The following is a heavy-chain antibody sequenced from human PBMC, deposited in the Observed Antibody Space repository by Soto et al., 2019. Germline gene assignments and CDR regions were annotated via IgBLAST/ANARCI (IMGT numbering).Heavy chain of an antibody. J-gene: IGHJ4*02. Sequence: PSETLYLTCIVSGCSISNDSYNWIWICQSPGKGLEWIAYIYYSEITYYNPSLKSRLTISVDPSKNQFSLKLSSVTAADTAVYYCARNAAPAPSYDANDDFESWGQGSLVTISS. CDR2: IYYSEIT. V-gene: IGHV4-30-4*01. CDR1: GCSISNDSYN. D-gene: IGHD3-22*01. CDR3: ARNAAPAPSYDANDDFES.